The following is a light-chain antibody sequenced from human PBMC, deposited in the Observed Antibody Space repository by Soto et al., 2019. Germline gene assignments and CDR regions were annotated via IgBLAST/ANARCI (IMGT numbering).Light chain of an antibody. J-gene: IGKJ1*01. CDR1: QSISSW. CDR2: KAS. Sequence: DIQMTQSPSTLSASVGDRVTITCRASQSISSWLAWYQQKPGKAPNLLIYKASSLESGVPSRFSGSGSGTEFTLTISSLQPDDFATYYCQQYSTYVRTFGQGTKVEIK. CDR3: QQYSTYVRT. V-gene: IGKV1-5*03.